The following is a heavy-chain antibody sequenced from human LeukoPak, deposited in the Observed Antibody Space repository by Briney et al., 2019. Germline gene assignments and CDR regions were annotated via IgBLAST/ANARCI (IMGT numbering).Heavy chain of an antibody. V-gene: IGHV4-39*01. CDR2: IYYSGST. D-gene: IGHD2/OR15-2a*01. Sequence: SETLSLTCTVSGGSISSSSYYWGWIRQPPGKGLEWIGSIYYSGSTYYNPSLKSRVTISVDTSKNHFSLKLSSVTAADTAVYYCARLQGTTEDAFDVWGQGTMVTVSS. CDR3: ARLQGTTEDAFDV. CDR1: GGSISSSSYY. J-gene: IGHJ3*01.